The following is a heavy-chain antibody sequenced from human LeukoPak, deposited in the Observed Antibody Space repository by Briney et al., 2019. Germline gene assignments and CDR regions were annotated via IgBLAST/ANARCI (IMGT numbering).Heavy chain of an antibody. Sequence: GGSLRLSCAASGFTFRSYWMSWVRQAPGKGLEWVAIINQDGSEKYYVDSVKGRFTISRDNAKNSLYLQMYSLRAEDTAVYYCARAITMVRGLIYYGMDVWGQGTTVTVSS. CDR2: INQDGSEK. J-gene: IGHJ6*02. V-gene: IGHV3-7*01. D-gene: IGHD3-10*01. CDR3: ARAITMVRGLIYYGMDV. CDR1: GFTFRSYW.